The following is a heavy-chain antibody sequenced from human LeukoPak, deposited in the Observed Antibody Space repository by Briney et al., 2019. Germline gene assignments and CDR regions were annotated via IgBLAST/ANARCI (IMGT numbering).Heavy chain of an antibody. J-gene: IGHJ4*02. V-gene: IGHV3-21*01. CDR3: ASQVVVPAARLFDY. CDR1: GFTFSSYS. D-gene: IGHD2-2*01. CDR2: ISSSSSYI. Sequence: GGSLRLSCAASGFTFSSYSMNWVRQAPGKGLEWVSSISSSSSYIYYADSVKGRFTISRDNAKNSLYLQMNSLRAEDTAVYYCASQVVVPAARLFDYWGRGTLVTVSS.